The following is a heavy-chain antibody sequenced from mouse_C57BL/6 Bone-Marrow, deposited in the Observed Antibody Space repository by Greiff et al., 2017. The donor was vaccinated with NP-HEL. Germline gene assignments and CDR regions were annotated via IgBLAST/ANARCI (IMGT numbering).Heavy chain of an antibody. J-gene: IGHJ4*01. V-gene: IGHV3-8*01. CDR3: ARSPLWLRRNYYAMDY. CDR1: GYSITSDY. D-gene: IGHD2-2*01. Sequence: EVKLMEPGPGLAKPSQTLSLTCSVTGYSITSDYWNWIRKFPGKKLEYMGYISYSGSTYYNPSLKSRISITRDPSKNQYYLQLNSVTTEDTATYYCARSPLWLRRNYYAMDYWGQGTSVTVSS. CDR2: ISYSGST.